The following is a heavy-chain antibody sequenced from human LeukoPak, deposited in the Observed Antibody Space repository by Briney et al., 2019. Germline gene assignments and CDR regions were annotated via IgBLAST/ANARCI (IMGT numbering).Heavy chain of an antibody. J-gene: IGHJ4*02. CDR3: ARRRSIAAAPWY. D-gene: IGHD6-13*01. V-gene: IGHV4-39*01. CDR2: IYYSGST. CDR1: GGSISSSSYY. Sequence: SETLSLTCTVSGGSISSSSYYWGWIRQPPGKGLEWIRSIYYSGSTYYNPSLKSRVTISVDTSKNQFSLKLSSVTAADTAVYYCARRRSIAAAPWYWGQGTLVTVSS.